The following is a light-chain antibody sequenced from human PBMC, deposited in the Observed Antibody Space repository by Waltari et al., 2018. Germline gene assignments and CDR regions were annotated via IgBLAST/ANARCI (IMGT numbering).Light chain of an antibody. V-gene: IGLV3-25*03. J-gene: IGLJ2*01. Sequence: SYELSQPPSVSVSPGQTARITCSGDALPKQYAFWYQQRPGQAPVLLIYKDIERPSGIPGRFSGSSSGTSVTLTISGVQAEDEADYCGQSADSSASYKVFGGGTKLTVL. CDR3: QSADSSASYKV. CDR2: KDI. CDR1: ALPKQY.